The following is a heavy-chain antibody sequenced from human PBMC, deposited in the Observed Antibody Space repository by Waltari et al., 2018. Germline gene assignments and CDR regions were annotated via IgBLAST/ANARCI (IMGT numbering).Heavy chain of an antibody. D-gene: IGHD6-19*01. Sequence: EVQLVESGGDLVQPGGSLRLSCAASGFTFSTYWMIWMGQAPGKGLEWVANINQAGTDKYYVDSVKGRFTISRDNARNSLYLQMSSLRVEDTAFYYCARASAVPGTRDYWGQGTLVTVSS. CDR2: INQAGTDK. J-gene: IGHJ4*02. CDR3: ARASAVPGTRDY. CDR1: GFTFSTYW. V-gene: IGHV3-7*01.